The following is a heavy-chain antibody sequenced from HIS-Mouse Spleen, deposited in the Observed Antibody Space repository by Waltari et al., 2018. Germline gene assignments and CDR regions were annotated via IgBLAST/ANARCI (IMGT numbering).Heavy chain of an antibody. Sequence: QVQLVESGGGVVQPGRSLRLSCAASGFTFSSYGMHWVPRAPGKGLEWVAVISYDGSNKYYADSVKGRFTISRDNSKNTLYLQMNSLRAEDTAVYYCAKEYSSSHNWFDPWGQGTLVTVSS. J-gene: IGHJ5*02. CDR1: GFTFSSYG. CDR3: AKEYSSSHNWFDP. CDR2: ISYDGSNK. D-gene: IGHD6-13*01. V-gene: IGHV3-30*18.